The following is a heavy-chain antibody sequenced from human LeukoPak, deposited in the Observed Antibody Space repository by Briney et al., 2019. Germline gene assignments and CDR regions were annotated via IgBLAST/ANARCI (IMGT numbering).Heavy chain of an antibody. CDR1: GGSFSGYY. V-gene: IGHV4-34*01. J-gene: IGHJ3*01. CDR2: INHSGST. CDR3: ARVGYATQRRVLGGVTIPTAGAFDV. Sequence: SETLSLTCAVYGGSFSGYYWSWIRQPPGKGLEWIGEINHSGSTNYNPSLKSRVTISVDTTKKQFSLRLSSVTAADTAVYYCARVGYATQRRVLGGVTIPTAGAFDVWGQGTLVAVSS. D-gene: IGHD4-17*01.